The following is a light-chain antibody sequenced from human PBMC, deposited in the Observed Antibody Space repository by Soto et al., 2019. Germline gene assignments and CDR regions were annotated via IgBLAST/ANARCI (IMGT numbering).Light chain of an antibody. CDR2: GAT. CDR1: QGIRND. V-gene: IGKV1-6*02. J-gene: IGKJ1*01. Sequence: AIQMTQSPSSLSASVGDRVTITCRASQGIRNDLGWYQQKPGKAPDLLIYGATSLQSGVPSRFSGSGSGTEFILTINNLQPEDFASYFCLQVYSFPRTFGLGTKVDIK. CDR3: LQVYSFPRT.